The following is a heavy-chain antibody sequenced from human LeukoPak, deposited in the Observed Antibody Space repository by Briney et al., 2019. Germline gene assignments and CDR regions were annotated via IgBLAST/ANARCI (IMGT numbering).Heavy chain of an antibody. Sequence: PPETLSPTCTVSGGSLSSYYWSWIRQPPEKGLEWIGYIYYSGSTNYNPSLKSRVTISVDTSKNQFSLKLSSVTAADTAVYYCARSGYSSGMARLDYWGQGTLVTGSS. J-gene: IGHJ4*02. V-gene: IGHV4-59*01. CDR1: GGSLSSYY. CDR2: IYYSGST. CDR3: ARSGYSSGMARLDY. D-gene: IGHD6-19*01.